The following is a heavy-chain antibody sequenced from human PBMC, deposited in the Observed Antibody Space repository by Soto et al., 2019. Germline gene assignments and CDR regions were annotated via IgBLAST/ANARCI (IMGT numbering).Heavy chain of an antibody. CDR2: IWYDGSNK. D-gene: IGHD6-19*01. Sequence: QVQLVESGGGVVQPGRSLRLSCAASGFTFSSYGMHWVRQAPGKGLEWVAVIWYDGSNKYYADSVKGRFTISRDNSKNTLYLQMNSLRAEDTAVYYCARDPGEQWLFDYWGQGTLVTVSS. CDR1: GFTFSSYG. CDR3: ARDPGEQWLFDY. V-gene: IGHV3-33*01. J-gene: IGHJ4*02.